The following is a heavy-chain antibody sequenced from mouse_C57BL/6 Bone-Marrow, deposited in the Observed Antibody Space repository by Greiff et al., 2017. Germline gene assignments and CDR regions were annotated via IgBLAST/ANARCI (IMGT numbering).Heavy chain of an antibody. CDR3: ARHRGYYLYFDV. D-gene: IGHD2-3*01. J-gene: IGHJ1*03. CDR2: ISNGGGST. Sequence: DVHLVESGGGLVQPGGSLKLSCAASGFTFSDYYMYWVRQTPEKRLEWVAYISNGGGSTYYPDTVKGRFTISRDNAKNTLYLQMSRLKSEDTAMYYCARHRGYYLYFDVWGTGTTVTVSS. CDR1: GFTFSDYY. V-gene: IGHV5-12*01.